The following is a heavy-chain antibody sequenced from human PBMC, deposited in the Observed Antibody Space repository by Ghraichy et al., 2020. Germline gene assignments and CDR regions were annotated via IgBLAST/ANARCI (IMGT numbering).Heavy chain of an antibody. CDR1: GESLSGYY. V-gene: IGHV4-34*01. D-gene: IGHD2-8*01. J-gene: IGHJ5*02. Sequence: SETLSLTCAVYGESLSGYYWSWIRQPPGKGLEWIGEVNHSGSTNYNPSRKSRVTISVDTSKNQFSLQLSSVTAADTAVYYCASHTNVAAAWGQGTLVTVSS. CDR3: ASHTNVAAA. CDR2: VNHSGST.